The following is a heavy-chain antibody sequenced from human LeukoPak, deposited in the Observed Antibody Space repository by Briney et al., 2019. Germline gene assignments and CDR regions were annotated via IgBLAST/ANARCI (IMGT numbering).Heavy chain of an antibody. Sequence: SETLSLTCTVSGGSISSSSYYWGWIRQPPGKGLEWIGSIYYSGSTYYNPSLKSRVTISVDTSKNQFSLKLSSVTAADTAVYYCARSEPPYSSSWYYFDYWGQGTLVTVSS. CDR3: ARSEPPYSSSWYYFDY. D-gene: IGHD6-13*01. CDR1: GGSISSSSYY. V-gene: IGHV4-39*07. J-gene: IGHJ4*02. CDR2: IYYSGST.